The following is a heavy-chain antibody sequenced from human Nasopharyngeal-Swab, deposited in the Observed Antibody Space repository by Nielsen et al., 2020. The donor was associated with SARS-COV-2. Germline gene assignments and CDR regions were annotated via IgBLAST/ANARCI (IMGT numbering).Heavy chain of an antibody. J-gene: IGHJ4*02. D-gene: IGHD3-22*01. CDR3: ARSYDSSGYYYDY. V-gene: IGHV1-69*13. CDR2: IIPIFGTA. CDR1: GGTFSTYV. Sequence: SVKVSCKASGGTFSTYVISWVRQAPGQGLEWMGRIIPIFGTANYAQKFQGRVTISADESTSTAYMELSTLRSQDTAVYYCARSYDSSGYYYDYWGQGTLVTVSS.